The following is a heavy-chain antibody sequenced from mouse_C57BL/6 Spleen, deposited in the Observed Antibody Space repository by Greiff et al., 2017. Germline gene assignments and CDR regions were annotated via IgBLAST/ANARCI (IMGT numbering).Heavy chain of an antibody. V-gene: IGHV1-55*01. Sequence: VQLQQPGAELVKPGASVKMSCKASGYTFTSYWITWVKQRPGQGLEWIGDIYPGSGSTNYNEKFKSKATLTVDTSSSTAYMQLSSLTSEDSAVYYCAREGFITTVVATYWYFDVWGTGTTVTVSS. J-gene: IGHJ1*03. CDR3: AREGFITTVVATYWYFDV. D-gene: IGHD1-1*01. CDR2: IYPGSGST. CDR1: GYTFTSYW.